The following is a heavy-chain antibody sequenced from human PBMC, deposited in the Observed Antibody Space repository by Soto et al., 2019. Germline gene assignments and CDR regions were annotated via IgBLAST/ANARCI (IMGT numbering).Heavy chain of an antibody. V-gene: IGHV3-21*01. CDR1: GFTFSSYS. Sequence: EVQLVESGGGLVKPGGSLRLSCAASGFTFSSYSMNWVRQAPGKGLEWVSSISSSSSYIYYADSVKGRFTISRDNAKNSLYLQMNSLRAEDTAVYYCASGYYYGSGRGDENWFDPWGQGPLVTVSS. CDR2: ISSSSSYI. D-gene: IGHD3-10*01. J-gene: IGHJ5*02. CDR3: ASGYYYGSGRGDENWFDP.